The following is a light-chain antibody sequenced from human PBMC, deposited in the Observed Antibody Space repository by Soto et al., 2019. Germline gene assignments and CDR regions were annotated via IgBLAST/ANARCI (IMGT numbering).Light chain of an antibody. CDR3: QQGKNWPIFT. CDR2: TTS. V-gene: IGKV3-11*01. CDR1: QSVSKS. J-gene: IGKJ3*01. Sequence: EIVLTQSPATLSLSPGERATLSCRASQSVSKSLAWYQQKPGQAPRLLIYTTSNRATGIPARFSGSGSRTDFTLTISRLEPEDFAVYYCQQGKNWPIFTFGPGTKVDIK.